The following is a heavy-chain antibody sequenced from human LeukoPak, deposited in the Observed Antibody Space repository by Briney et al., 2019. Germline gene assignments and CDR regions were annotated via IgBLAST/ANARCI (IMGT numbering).Heavy chain of an antibody. Sequence: ASVKVSCKASGYTFTGYYLHWVRQAPGQGPEWMGWINPDSGGANYAQRFQGRVTMTRDTSITTAYMELSSLTSDDTAVYYCASSLELLSYFDFWGQGTLVSVSS. V-gene: IGHV1-2*02. D-gene: IGHD3-3*01. CDR1: GYTFTGYY. CDR2: INPDSGGA. CDR3: ASSLELLSYFDF. J-gene: IGHJ4*02.